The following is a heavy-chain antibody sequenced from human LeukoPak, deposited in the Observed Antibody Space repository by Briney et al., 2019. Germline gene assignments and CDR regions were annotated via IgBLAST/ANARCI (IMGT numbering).Heavy chain of an antibody. CDR3: ARPSGSSNYFDY. J-gene: IGHJ4*02. D-gene: IGHD3-10*01. CDR1: GFTFSSYG. CDR2: IWYDGSNK. Sequence: GGSLRLSCAASGFTFSSYGMHWVRQAPGKGLEWVAVIWYDGSNKYYADSVKGRFTIFRDNSKNTLYLQMNSLRAEDTAVYYCARPSGSSNYFDYWGQGTLVTVSS. V-gene: IGHV3-33*01.